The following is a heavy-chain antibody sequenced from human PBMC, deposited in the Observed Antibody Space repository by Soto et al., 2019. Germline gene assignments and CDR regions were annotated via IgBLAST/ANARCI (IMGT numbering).Heavy chain of an antibody. CDR2: IDYSGNT. J-gene: IGHJ4*02. V-gene: IGHV4-39*01. CDR1: GGSIISSSYY. CDR3: AGHVSVSGYEYYFDQ. Sequence: QLQLQESGPGLVKPSETLSLTCTVSGGSIISSSYYWAWIRQPPGKGLEWLGNIDYSGNTYYNPSLERRVAISVDTSKNQFSLKLTSVTAVDTAVYYCAGHVSVSGYEYYFDQWGQGTLVTVSS. D-gene: IGHD5-12*01.